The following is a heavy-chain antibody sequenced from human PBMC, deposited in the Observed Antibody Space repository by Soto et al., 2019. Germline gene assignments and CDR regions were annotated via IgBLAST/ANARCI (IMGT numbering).Heavy chain of an antibody. CDR2: IIPILGIA. CDR1: GGTFSSYT. D-gene: IGHD2-2*01. J-gene: IGHJ6*03. CDR3: ARAGYCSSTSCQTYYMDV. Sequence: QVQLVQSGAEVQKPGSSVKVSCKSSGGTFSSYTISWVRQAPGQGLEWMGRIIPILGIANYAQKFQGRVTITADKSTSTAYMELSSLRSEDTAVYYCARAGYCSSTSCQTYYMDVWGKGTTVTVSS. V-gene: IGHV1-69*02.